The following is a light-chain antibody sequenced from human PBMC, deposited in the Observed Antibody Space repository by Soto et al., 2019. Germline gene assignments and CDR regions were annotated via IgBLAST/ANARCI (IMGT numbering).Light chain of an antibody. J-gene: IGKJ1*01. Sequence: EIVLTQSPGTLSLSPGERVTLSCRASQSVSSSSLAWYQQKPGQAPRLLISGASSRAADIPDRFSGSGSGTDFTLTINRLEPEDFAVYYCQQYDSSPRTFGQGTKVEIK. CDR2: GAS. CDR1: QSVSSSS. V-gene: IGKV3-20*01. CDR3: QQYDSSPRT.